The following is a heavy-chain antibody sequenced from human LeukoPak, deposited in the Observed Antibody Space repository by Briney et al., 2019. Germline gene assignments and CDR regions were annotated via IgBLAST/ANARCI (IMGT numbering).Heavy chain of an antibody. V-gene: IGHV3-15*07. CDR3: MLGPGSYDSSDFDY. CDR1: GFTLNNVW. Sequence: GGSLRLSCAASGFTLNNVWMNWGRQAPGKGLEWVGRIKSKTNGGTTEYAAPVKGRFTILRDDSKNTLYLQMNSLKTEDTAVYYCMLGPGSYDSSDFDYWGQGTLVTVSS. D-gene: IGHD3-22*01. CDR2: IKSKTNGGTT. J-gene: IGHJ4*02.